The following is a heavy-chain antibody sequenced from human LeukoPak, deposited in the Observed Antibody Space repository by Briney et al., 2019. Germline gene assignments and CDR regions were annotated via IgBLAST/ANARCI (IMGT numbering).Heavy chain of an antibody. CDR3: ARDLLVPEAIFDGMDV. CDR2: IKQDGSEK. D-gene: IGHD3-3*01. J-gene: IGHJ6*02. V-gene: IGHV3-7*01. CDR1: GFTFSSYW. Sequence: GGSLRLSCADSGFTFSSYWMSWVRQAPGKGLEWVANIKQDGSEKYYVDSVKGRFTISRDNAKNSLYLQMNSLRAEDTAVYYCARDLLVPEAIFDGMDVWGQGTTVTVSS.